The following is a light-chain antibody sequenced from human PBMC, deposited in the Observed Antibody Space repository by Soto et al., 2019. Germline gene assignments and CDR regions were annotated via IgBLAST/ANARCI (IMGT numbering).Light chain of an antibody. CDR3: ATWDDRLNGLL. V-gene: IGLV1-44*01. CDR1: SSDIGSNS. Sequence: QSVLTQPPSASGTRGQRVTISCSGSSSDIGSNSVNWFRHLPGTAPKLVIYANDRRPSGVPDRFSGSRSGTSASLAISGLQSEDEADYFCATWDDRLNGLLFGGGTKLTVL. J-gene: IGLJ2*01. CDR2: AND.